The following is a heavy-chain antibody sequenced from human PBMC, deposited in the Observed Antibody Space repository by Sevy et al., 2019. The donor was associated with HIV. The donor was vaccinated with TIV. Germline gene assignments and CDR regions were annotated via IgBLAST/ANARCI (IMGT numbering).Heavy chain of an antibody. Sequence: GGSLRLSCTASGFTFSKSWMHWVRQVPGKGLQWVSRVKTDGSGTIYADSVKGRFIISRDNAKNTVYLQMNSLRAEDTAVYFCVRDSGSYSLFDCWGQGTLVTVSS. J-gene: IGHJ4*02. CDR1: GFTFSKSW. CDR3: VRDSGSYSLFDC. CDR2: VKTDGSGT. D-gene: IGHD3-10*01. V-gene: IGHV3-74*01.